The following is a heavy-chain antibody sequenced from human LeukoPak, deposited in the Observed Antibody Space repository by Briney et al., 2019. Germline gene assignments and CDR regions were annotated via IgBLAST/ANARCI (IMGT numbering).Heavy chain of an antibody. Sequence: PSETLSLTCTVSGGSISSTYDHWAWIRQPPGKGLEWMGSIRYSGTTYYNPSLKGRVTIFVDTSNNQFSLRLRSVTAADTAVYYCARRLHYFDYWGQGSLVTVSS. J-gene: IGHJ4*02. CDR3: ARRLHYFDY. CDR1: GGSISSTYDH. V-gene: IGHV4-39*01. CDR2: IRYSGTT. D-gene: IGHD2-21*02.